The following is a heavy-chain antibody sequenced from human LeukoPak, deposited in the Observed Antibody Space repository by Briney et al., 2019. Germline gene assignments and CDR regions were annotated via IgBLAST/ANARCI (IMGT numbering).Heavy chain of an antibody. CDR3: ARASKYSSGWYRSLGAFDI. J-gene: IGHJ3*02. D-gene: IGHD6-19*01. CDR1: GGSICSSNW. V-gene: IGHV4-4*02. CDR2: NYPRGST. Sequence: SGTLSLSCAVSGGSICSSNWWSWVRQPPKKELECTGENYPRGSTNYNKPLKSRVTISVDKSKNQFSLKLSSVTAADTAVYYCARASKYSSGWYRSLGAFDIWGQGTMVTVSS.